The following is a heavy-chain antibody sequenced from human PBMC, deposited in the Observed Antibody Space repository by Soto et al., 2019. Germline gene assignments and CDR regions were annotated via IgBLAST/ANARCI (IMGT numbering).Heavy chain of an antibody. J-gene: IGHJ4*02. CDR2: INSSDGNR. V-gene: IGHV1-18*01. D-gene: IGHD3-22*01. CDR3: ARDRLRGYDSSGFYS. Sequence: ASVKVSCKASGYSFSFYGINWVRQAPGQGLEWMGWINSSDGNRNFAQKLEDRVTMTTATSTNTVFLEQRSLKSDDTAIYYCARDRLRGYDSSGFYSWGQGTMVTVSS. CDR1: GYSFSFYG.